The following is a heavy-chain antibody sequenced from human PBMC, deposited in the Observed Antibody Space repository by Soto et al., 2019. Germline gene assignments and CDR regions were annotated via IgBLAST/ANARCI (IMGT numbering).Heavy chain of an antibody. Sequence: SETLSLTCAVSGDSVISNGCWGWVRQSQGKGVEWIADMLHSGNTNYSPSLESRVTLSVDKSKNQFSLKLSSVTAADTAVYYCALRVYGDYAGDNWFDPWGQGTLVTVSS. J-gene: IGHJ5*02. D-gene: IGHD4-17*01. CDR2: MLHSGNT. CDR1: GDSVISNGC. V-gene: IGHV4-4*02. CDR3: ALRVYGDYAGDNWFDP.